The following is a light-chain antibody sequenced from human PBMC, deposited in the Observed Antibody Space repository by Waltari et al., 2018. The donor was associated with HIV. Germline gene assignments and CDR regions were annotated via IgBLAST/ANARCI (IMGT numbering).Light chain of an antibody. CDR2: GAS. Sequence: EIVLTQSPGTLSLSPGERATLSCRTSQSVSSTYLAWYQQRPGQAPRLLIYGASSRATGIPDRFSGSGSGTDFTLTINRLEPEDFAVYYCQQYGSSPPLYTFGQGTKLEIK. V-gene: IGKV3-20*01. CDR3: QQYGSSPPLYT. CDR1: QSVSSTY. J-gene: IGKJ2*01.